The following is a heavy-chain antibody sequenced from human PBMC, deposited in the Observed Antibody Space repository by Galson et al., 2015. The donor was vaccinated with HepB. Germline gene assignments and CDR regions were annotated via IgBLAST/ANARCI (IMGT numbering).Heavy chain of an antibody. V-gene: IGHV1-18*01. CDR3: ARDRGAHDYGDYGPDY. Sequence: SVKVSCKASGYTFTSYGISWVRQAPGQGLEWMGWISAYNGNTNYAQKLQGRVTMTTDASTSTAYMELRSLRSDDTAVYYCARDRGAHDYGDYGPDYWGQGTLVTVSS. CDR1: GYTFTSYG. CDR2: ISAYNGNT. J-gene: IGHJ4*02. D-gene: IGHD4-17*01.